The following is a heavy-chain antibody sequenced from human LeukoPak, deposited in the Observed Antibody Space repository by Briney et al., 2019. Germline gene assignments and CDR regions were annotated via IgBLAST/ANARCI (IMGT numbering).Heavy chain of an antibody. D-gene: IGHD5-12*01. CDR2: INPNSGGT. Sequence: GASVKVSCKASGYTFTGYYMHWVRQAPGQGLEWMGWINPNSGGTNYAQKFQGRVTMTRDTSISTACMELSRLRSDDTAVYYCARTDIVATADAFDIWGQGTMVTVSS. V-gene: IGHV1-2*02. CDR1: GYTFTGYY. CDR3: ARTDIVATADAFDI. J-gene: IGHJ3*02.